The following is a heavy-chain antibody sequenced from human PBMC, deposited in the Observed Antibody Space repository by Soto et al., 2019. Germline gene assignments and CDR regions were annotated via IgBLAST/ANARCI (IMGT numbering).Heavy chain of an antibody. Sequence: GESLKISCKGSGYSFTSYWIGWVRQMPGKGLEWMGIIYPGDSDTRYSPSFQGQVTISADKSISTAYLQWSSLKASDTAMYYCARHNSLYDPIPRAWFDTWGQGTLVTVSS. V-gene: IGHV5-51*01. J-gene: IGHJ5*02. CDR2: IYPGDSDT. CDR3: ARHNSLYDPIPRAWFDT. CDR1: GYSFTSYW. D-gene: IGHD2-2*02.